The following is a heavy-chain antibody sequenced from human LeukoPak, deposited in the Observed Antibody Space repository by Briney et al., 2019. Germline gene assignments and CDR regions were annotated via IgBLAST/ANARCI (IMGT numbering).Heavy chain of an antibody. Sequence: GGSLRLSCAASGFTFSSYWMSWVRQAPGKGLEWVANIKQDGSEKYYVDSVKGRFTISRDNAKNSLYLQMNSLRAEDTAVYYCASFSPRWLQLNYFDYWGQGTLVTVSS. CDR1: GFTFSSYW. CDR3: ASFSPRWLQLNYFDY. V-gene: IGHV3-7*01. D-gene: IGHD5-24*01. CDR2: IKQDGSEK. J-gene: IGHJ4*02.